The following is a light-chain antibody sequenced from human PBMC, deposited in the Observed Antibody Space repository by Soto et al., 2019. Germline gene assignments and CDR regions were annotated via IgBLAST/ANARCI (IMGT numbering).Light chain of an antibody. CDR1: SSDIGSYSR. CDR2: EVN. V-gene: IGLV2-18*01. Sequence: QSVLTQPPSVSGSPGQSVTISCTGSSSDIGSYSRISWYQQPPGSAPKLIIYEVNFRPSGVPDRFSGSRSGNTASLTISGLQPEDEADYYCFLYTTATFYVFGTGIKVTVL. CDR3: FLYTTATFYV. J-gene: IGLJ1*01.